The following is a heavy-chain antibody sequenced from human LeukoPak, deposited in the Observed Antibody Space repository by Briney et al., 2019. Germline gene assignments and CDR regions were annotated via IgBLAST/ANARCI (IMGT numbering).Heavy chain of an antibody. Sequence: GGSLRLSCAASGFTFSSYEMNWVRQAPGKGLEWVSYISSSGSTIYYADSVKGRFTISRDNAKNSLYLQMNSLRAEDTAVYYCARDPRYGSGSYWHYYYYMDVWGKGTTVTVSS. V-gene: IGHV3-48*03. CDR3: ARDPRYGSGSYWHYYYYMDV. CDR2: ISSSGSTI. J-gene: IGHJ6*03. CDR1: GFTFSSYE. D-gene: IGHD3-10*01.